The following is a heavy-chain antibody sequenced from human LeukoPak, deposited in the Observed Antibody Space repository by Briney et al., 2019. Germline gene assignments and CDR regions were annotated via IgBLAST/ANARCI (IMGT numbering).Heavy chain of an antibody. J-gene: IGHJ4*02. CDR2: ICAYNGNT. CDR1: GYTFTSYG. CDR3: ARDLLPYSGSYCRWGY. D-gene: IGHD1-26*01. V-gene: IGHV1-18*01. Sequence: ASVKVSCKASGYTFTSYGISWVRQAPGQGLEWMGWICAYNGNTNYAQKLQGRVTMTTDTSTSTAYMELRSLRSDDTAVYYCARDLLPYSGSYCRWGYWGQGILVTVSS.